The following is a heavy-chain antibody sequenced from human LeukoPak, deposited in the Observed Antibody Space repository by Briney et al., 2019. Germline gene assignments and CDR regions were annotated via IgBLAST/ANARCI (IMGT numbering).Heavy chain of an antibody. CDR1: GFIFSDYG. CDR3: ARDKNWNDVSDAFDI. D-gene: IGHD1-1*01. V-gene: IGHV3-30*02. Sequence: GGSLRLSCAASGFIFSDYGMHWVRQAPGKGLEWVTFIRYDGITKYHADSVKGRFTISRDNSKNTLYLQMNSLRAEDTAVYYCARDKNWNDVSDAFDIWGQGTMVTVSS. CDR2: IRYDGITK. J-gene: IGHJ3*02.